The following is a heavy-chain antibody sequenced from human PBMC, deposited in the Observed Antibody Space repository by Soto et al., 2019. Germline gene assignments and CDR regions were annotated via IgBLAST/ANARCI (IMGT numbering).Heavy chain of an antibody. CDR2: INAGNGNT. CDR3: ARDPFYSSGWYGPPLPVY. V-gene: IGHV1-3*01. D-gene: IGHD6-19*01. CDR1: GYTFTSYA. Sequence: ASVKVSCKASGYTFTSYAMHWVRQAPGQRLEWMGWINAGNGNTKYSQKFQGRVTITRDTSASTAYMELSSLRSEDTAVYYCARDPFYSSGWYGPPLPVYWGQGTLVTV. J-gene: IGHJ4*02.